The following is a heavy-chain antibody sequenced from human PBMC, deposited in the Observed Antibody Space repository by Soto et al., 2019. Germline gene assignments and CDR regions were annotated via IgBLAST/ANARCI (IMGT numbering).Heavy chain of an antibody. CDR1: GFTFSNPY. CDR3: ARGVVSTGYFDY. Sequence: EVQLAESGGGLVQPGGSLRLSCAASGFTFSNPYMDWFRQAPGKGLEWVGRSRNKFNSHTTENAASVKGRFTISRGDSENSLYLQMNSLKTEDTAVYYCARGVVSTGYFDYWGQGTLVTVSS. V-gene: IGHV3-72*01. D-gene: IGHD5-12*01. CDR2: SRNKFNSHTT. J-gene: IGHJ4*02.